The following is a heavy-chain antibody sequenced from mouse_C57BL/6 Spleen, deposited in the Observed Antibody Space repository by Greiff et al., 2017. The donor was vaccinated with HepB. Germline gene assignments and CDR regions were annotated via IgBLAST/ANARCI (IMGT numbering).Heavy chain of an antibody. J-gene: IGHJ2*01. Sequence: QVQLQQSGAELVKPGASVKISCKASGYAFSSYWMNWVKQRPGKGLEWIGQIYPGDGDTNYNGKFKGKSTLTADKSSSTAYMQLSSLTSEGSAVYFCARGGLGPQTGSSFDYWGQGTTLTVSS. V-gene: IGHV1-80*01. CDR3: ARGGLGPQTGSSFDY. CDR2: IYPGDGDT. CDR1: GYAFSSYW. D-gene: IGHD4-1*01.